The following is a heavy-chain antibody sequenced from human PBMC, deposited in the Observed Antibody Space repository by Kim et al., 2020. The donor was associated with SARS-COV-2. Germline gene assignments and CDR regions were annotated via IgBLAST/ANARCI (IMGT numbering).Heavy chain of an antibody. CDR2: IKSKTDGGTT. J-gene: IGHJ5*02. V-gene: IGHV3-15*01. CDR1: GFTFSNAW. D-gene: IGHD6-19*01. Sequence: GGSLRLSCAASGFTFSNAWMSWVRQAPGKGLEWVGRIKSKTDGGTTDYAAPVKGRFTISRDDSKNTLYLQMNSLKTEDTAVYYCTTRGAVAGTLSLNPWGQGTLVTVSS. CDR3: TTRGAVAGTLSLNP.